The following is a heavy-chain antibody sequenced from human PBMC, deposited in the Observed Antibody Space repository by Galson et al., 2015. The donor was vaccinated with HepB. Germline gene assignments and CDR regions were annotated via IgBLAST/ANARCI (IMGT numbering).Heavy chain of an antibody. CDR3: ARDRLTAMADYYYYGMDV. Sequence: SLRLSCAASGFTFSSYGMHWVRQAPGKGLEWVAVIWYDGSNKYYADSVKGRFTISRDNSKNTLYLQMNSLRAEDTAVYYCARDRLTAMADYYYYGMDVWGQETTVTVSS. D-gene: IGHD5-18*01. CDR2: IWYDGSNK. J-gene: IGHJ6*02. CDR1: GFTFSSYG. V-gene: IGHV3-33*01.